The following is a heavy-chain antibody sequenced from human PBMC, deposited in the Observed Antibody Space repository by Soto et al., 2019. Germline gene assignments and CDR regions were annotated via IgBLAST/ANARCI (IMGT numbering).Heavy chain of an antibody. V-gene: IGHV4-59*01. J-gene: IGHJ6*02. CDR1: VCAISSYY. Sequence: QVQLQESGPGLVKPSETLSLTCTVSVCAISSYYWSWIRQPPGKGLEGIGYSYYSGSTNYNHSLKSRVLISVETSKKLFSLKLSDVTAADTAVYYYAREGRIGGPYYYYYGMDVGGQGTTVTVSS. CDR2: SYYSGST. CDR3: AREGRIGGPYYYYYGMDV.